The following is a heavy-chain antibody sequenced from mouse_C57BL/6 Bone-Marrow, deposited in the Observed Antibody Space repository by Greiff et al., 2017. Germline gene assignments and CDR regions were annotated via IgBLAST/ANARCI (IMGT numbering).Heavy chain of an antibody. CDR2: IYPTSGRT. CDR1: GYTFNSYW. V-gene: IGHV1-55*01. D-gene: IGHD4-1*01. J-gene: IGHJ2*01. CDR3: ARSGPLGRSFDY. Sequence: QVKLQQPGAELVKPGASVKMSCKASGYTFNSYWITWVKQRPGQGLEWIGDIYPTSGRTNYNEKFKSKAILTVDTSSNTAYMQLSSLTSEDSAVFYCARSGPLGRSFDYWGQGTTLTVSS.